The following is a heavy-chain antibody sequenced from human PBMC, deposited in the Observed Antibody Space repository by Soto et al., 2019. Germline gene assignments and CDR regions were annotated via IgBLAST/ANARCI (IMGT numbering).Heavy chain of an antibody. Sequence: GGALRPPCAASGFTLRNYAMTGGRQAPGERLEWVSSLLRSGSSAYYADSVRGRFTISXXXXAXSXYXQXXSLRAXDTAIYYCAKDASALGFSFDV. CDR3: AKDASALGFSFDV. V-gene: IGHV3-23*01. D-gene: IGHD5-12*01. CDR1: GFTLRNYA. J-gene: IGHJ3*01. CDR2: LLRSGSSA.